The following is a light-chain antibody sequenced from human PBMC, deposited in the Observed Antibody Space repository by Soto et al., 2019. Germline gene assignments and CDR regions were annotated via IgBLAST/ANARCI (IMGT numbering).Light chain of an antibody. CDR2: RAS. V-gene: IGKV3-20*01. Sequence: EVTQARGTRSVSPGGRATLSCSASQSVSSSYLAWYQQKPGQAPKVLIYRASSRATGIQDRFSGSGSGTDFTLTISRLEPEDFAVDYCQQYGSSARTFGGGTKVDIK. J-gene: IGKJ4*01. CDR3: QQYGSSART. CDR1: QSVSSSY.